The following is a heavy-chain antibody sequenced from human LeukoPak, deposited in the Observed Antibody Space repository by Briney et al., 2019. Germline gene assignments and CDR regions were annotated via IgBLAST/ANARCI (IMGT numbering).Heavy chain of an antibody. J-gene: IGHJ4*02. Sequence: SETLSLTCTVSGGSISSSSYYWGWIRQPPGKGLEWIGSIYYSGSTYYSPSLKSRVTISVDTSKNQFSLKLSSVTAADTAVYYCARLRYDFWSGYYTQRFDYWGQGTLVTVSS. V-gene: IGHV4-39*01. CDR2: IYYSGST. D-gene: IGHD3-3*01. CDR3: ARLRYDFWSGYYTQRFDY. CDR1: GGSISSSSYY.